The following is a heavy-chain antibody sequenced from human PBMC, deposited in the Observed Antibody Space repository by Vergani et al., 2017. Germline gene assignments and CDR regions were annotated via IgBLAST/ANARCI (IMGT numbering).Heavy chain of an antibody. V-gene: IGHV4-61*02. Sequence: QVQLQESGPGLVKPSETLSLTCTVSGGSISSGSHYWSWIRQPAGKGPEWIGHIHTGGSTDLNPSFKSRVSISVDTSKRQFSLKLNSVTVADTAVYYCARSRPYCTSGSCPAIWVQGSLVAVCS. D-gene: IGHD2-15*01. CDR3: ARSRPYCTSGSCPAI. J-gene: IGHJ4*02. CDR1: GGSISSGSHY. CDR2: IHTGGST.